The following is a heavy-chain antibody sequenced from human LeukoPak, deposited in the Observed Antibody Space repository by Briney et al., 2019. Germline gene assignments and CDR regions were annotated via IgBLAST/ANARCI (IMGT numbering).Heavy chain of an antibody. V-gene: IGHV3-64*01. CDR3: ARSNDGSGSLFDY. CDR2: IRSNGGST. CDR1: GFTFSSYS. D-gene: IGHD3-10*01. J-gene: IGHJ4*02. Sequence: PGRSLRLSCAASGFTFSSYSMHWVRQAPGKGLEYVSAIRSNGGSTYYANSVKGRFTISRDNSKNTLYLQMGSLRAEDMAVYYCARSNDGSGSLFDYWGQGTLVTVSS.